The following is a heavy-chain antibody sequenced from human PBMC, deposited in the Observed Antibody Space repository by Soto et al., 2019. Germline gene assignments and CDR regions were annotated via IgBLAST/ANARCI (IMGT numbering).Heavy chain of an antibody. CDR2: MYNTGST. V-gene: IGHV4-59*01. Sequence: QVRLQESGPGLVKPSETLSLTCTVSGGSISSYYWSWIRQPPGKGLVWIGYMYNTGSTIYNPSLKSRVTISVDTSKNQFSLKLNSVTAADTAVYYCARDLWGYCGADCYPLDVW. CDR3: ARDLWGYCGADCYPLDV. J-gene: IGHJ6*01. D-gene: IGHD2-21*02. CDR1: GGSISSYY.